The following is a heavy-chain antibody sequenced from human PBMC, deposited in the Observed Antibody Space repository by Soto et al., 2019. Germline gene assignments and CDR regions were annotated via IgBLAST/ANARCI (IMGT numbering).Heavy chain of an antibody. CDR2: INAYNGNT. V-gene: IGHV1-18*04. CDR1: GYTFTGYY. Sequence: ASVKVSCKASGYTFTGYYMHWVRQAPGQGLEWMGWINAYNGNTNYAQKLQGRVTMTTDTSTSTAYMELRSLRFDDTAVYYCARDGLDSVATSDYWGQGTLVTVSS. J-gene: IGHJ4*02. D-gene: IGHD5-12*01. CDR3: ARDGLDSVATSDY.